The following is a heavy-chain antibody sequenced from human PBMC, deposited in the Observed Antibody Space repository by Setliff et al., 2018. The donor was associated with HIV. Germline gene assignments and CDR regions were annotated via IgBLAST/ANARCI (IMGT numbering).Heavy chain of an antibody. CDR1: GVSISSGGYY. Sequence: PSETLSLTCTVSGVSISSGGYYWSWIRQHPGKGLEWIGYIYYSESTYYNPSLRSRLTISMDTSKNQFSLKLSSVTAADTAVYYCARAPMVPRSEAFDIWGHGTMVTVSS. CDR2: IYYSEST. V-gene: IGHV4-31*03. J-gene: IGHJ3*02. CDR3: ARAPMVPRSEAFDI. D-gene: IGHD3-10*01.